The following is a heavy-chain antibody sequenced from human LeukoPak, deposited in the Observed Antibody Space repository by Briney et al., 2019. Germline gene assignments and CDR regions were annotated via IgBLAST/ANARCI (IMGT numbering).Heavy chain of an antibody. Sequence: GGSLRLSCAASGFTFSSYSMDWVRQAPGKGLEWVSSISSSSSYIYYADSVKGRFTISRDNAKNSLYLQMNSLRAEDTAVYYCARAWELLGGAFDYWGQGTLVTVSS. CDR3: ARAWELLGGAFDY. CDR2: ISSSSSYI. D-gene: IGHD1-26*01. J-gene: IGHJ4*02. CDR1: GFTFSSYS. V-gene: IGHV3-21*01.